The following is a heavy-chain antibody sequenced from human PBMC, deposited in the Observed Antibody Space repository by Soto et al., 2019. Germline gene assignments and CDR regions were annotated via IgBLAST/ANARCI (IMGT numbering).Heavy chain of an antibody. J-gene: IGHJ4*02. D-gene: IGHD3-22*01. V-gene: IGHV1-69*06. CDR2: IIPIFGTA. CDR1: GGTCSSYA. Sequence: SVKVSCKASGGTCSSYAISWVRQAPGQGLEWMGGIIPIFGTANYAQKFQGRVTITADKSTSTAYMELSSLRSEDTAVYYCASGYYRGVRYYFDYWGQGTLVTVSS. CDR3: ASGYYRGVRYYFDY.